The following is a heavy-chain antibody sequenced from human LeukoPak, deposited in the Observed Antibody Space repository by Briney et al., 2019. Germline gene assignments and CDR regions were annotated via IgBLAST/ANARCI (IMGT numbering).Heavy chain of an antibody. J-gene: IGHJ3*02. CDR3: ARGGNYYGSGRCAFDI. Sequence: SETLSLTCAVSGGSISSSNWWNWVRQPPGKGLEWIGEIYHTGSTNYNPSLKSRVTISVDKSKNQFSLNLNSLTAADTAVYYCARGGNYYGSGRCAFDIWGQGTMVTVSS. CDR1: GGSISSSNW. D-gene: IGHD3-10*01. V-gene: IGHV4-4*02. CDR2: IYHTGST.